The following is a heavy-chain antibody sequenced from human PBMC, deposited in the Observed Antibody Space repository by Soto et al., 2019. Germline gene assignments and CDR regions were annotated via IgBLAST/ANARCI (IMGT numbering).Heavy chain of an antibody. CDR1: GYTFTSYA. CDR3: ARGLAPYYFDY. J-gene: IGHJ4*02. V-gene: IGHV1-3*01. CDR2: INAGNGNT. Sequence: ASVKVSCKASGYTFTSYAMHWVRQAPGQRLEWMGWINAGNGNTKYSQKFQGRVTITRDTSASTAYMELSSLRSEDTAAYYCARGLAPYYFDYWGQGTLVTVSS. D-gene: IGHD6-19*01.